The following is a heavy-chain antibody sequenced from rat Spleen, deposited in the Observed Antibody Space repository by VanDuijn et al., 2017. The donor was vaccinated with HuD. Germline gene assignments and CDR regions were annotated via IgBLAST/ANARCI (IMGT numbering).Heavy chain of an antibody. J-gene: IGHJ3*01. V-gene: IGHV2-6*01. CDR1: GFSLTGNN. CDR2: VSSGGFT. CDR3: TRDLSYWGNYYPGGFAY. Sequence: QVQLKESGPGLVQPSQTLSLTCTVSGFSLTGNNVHWVRQPPGKGLEWIATVSSGGFTYYNSTFSSRLSISRDTSRSQVFLKMSSLQTEDTAIYFCTRDLSYWGNYYPGGFAYWGQGTLVTVSS. D-gene: IGHD1-12*02.